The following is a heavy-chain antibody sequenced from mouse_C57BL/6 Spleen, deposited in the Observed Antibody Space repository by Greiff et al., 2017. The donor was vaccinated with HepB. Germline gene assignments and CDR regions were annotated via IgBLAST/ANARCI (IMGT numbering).Heavy chain of an antibody. CDR1: GFTFSSYG. J-gene: IGHJ1*03. CDR3: ARHSPITTVVATPWYFDV. V-gene: IGHV5-6*01. CDR2: ISSGGSYT. Sequence: EVQRVESGGDLVKPGGSLKLSCAASGFTFSSYGMSWVRQTPDKRLEWVATISSGGSYTYYPDSVKGRFTISRDNAKNTLYLQMSSLKSEDTAMYYCARHSPITTVVATPWYFDVWGTGTTVTVSS. D-gene: IGHD1-1*01.